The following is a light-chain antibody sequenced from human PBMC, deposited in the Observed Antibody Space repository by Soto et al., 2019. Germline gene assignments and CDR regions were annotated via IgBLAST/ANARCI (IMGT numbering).Light chain of an antibody. V-gene: IGKV3-20*01. CDR2: GAS. J-gene: IGKJ3*01. CDR3: QHYGNTPPSVT. Sequence: EIVLTHSPCTLSLSPGSRSTLSCRASQSLSSSYLVWYQQKPGQAPRLLIYGASSRATGIPDRFSGSGSGTDFTLTISRLETEDFAVYYCQHYGNTPPSVTFGPGTKVDIK. CDR1: QSLSSSY.